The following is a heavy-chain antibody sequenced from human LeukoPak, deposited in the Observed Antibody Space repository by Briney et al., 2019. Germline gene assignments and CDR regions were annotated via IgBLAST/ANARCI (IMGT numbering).Heavy chain of an antibody. CDR2: ISSGDSTI. J-gene: IGHJ3*01. CDR1: GFTFSNYE. CDR3: ARDSPYADAFDA. Sequence: GGSLRLSCAASGFTFSNYEMNWVRQAPGKGLGWVSYISSGDSTIYYADSVKGRFTISRDNAKTSLFLQMNTLRAEDTAVYYCARDSPYADAFDAWGQGTMVTVSS. V-gene: IGHV3-48*03. D-gene: IGHD4-17*01.